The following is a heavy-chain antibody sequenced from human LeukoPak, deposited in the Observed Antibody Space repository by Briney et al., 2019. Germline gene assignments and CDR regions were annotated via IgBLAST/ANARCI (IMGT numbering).Heavy chain of an antibody. V-gene: IGHV3-15*01. CDR2: IKSKTDGGTT. CDR1: GFTFSNAW. J-gene: IGHJ6*03. CDR3: TTDLVVRGVTPVTPYYYYMDV. Sequence: KTGGSLRLSCAASGFTFSNAWMSWVRQAPGKGLEWVGRIKSKTDGGTTDYAAPVKGRFTISRDDSKNTLYLQMNSLKTEDTAVYYCTTDLVVRGVTPVTPYYYYMDVWGKGTTVTISS. D-gene: IGHD3-10*01.